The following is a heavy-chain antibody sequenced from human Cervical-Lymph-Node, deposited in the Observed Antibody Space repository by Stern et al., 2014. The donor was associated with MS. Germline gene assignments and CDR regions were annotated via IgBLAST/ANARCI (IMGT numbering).Heavy chain of an antibody. J-gene: IGHJ4*02. CDR1: GFTFSTYG. CDR3: ARAPKGRRDGATTGILDF. D-gene: IGHD1-26*01. CDR2: IWFDGSDK. V-gene: IGHV3-33*01. Sequence: MQLVESGGGVVQPGRSLRLSCAASGFTFSTYGMHWVRQAPGKGLEWVAVIWFDGSDKHYADSVQGRFTISRDNSKNTLYLEMSSLRADDTAVYFCARAPKGRRDGATTGILDFWGQGTRVTVSS.